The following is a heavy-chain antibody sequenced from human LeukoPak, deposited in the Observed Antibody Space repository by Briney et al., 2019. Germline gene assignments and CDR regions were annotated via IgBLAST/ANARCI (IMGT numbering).Heavy chain of an antibody. J-gene: IGHJ4*02. D-gene: IGHD3-9*01. CDR2: IIPIFGTA. CDR3: ARSPDILTGENFDY. CDR1: GGTFSSYA. V-gene: IGHV1-69*06. Sequence: SVKVSCKASGGTFSSYAISWVRQAPGQGLEWMGGIIPIFGTANYAQKFQGRVTITADKSTSTAYMELSRLRSDDTAVYYCARSPDILTGENFDYWGQGTLVTVSS.